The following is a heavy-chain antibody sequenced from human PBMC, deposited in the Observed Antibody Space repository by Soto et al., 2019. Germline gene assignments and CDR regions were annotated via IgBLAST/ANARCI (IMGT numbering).Heavy chain of an antibody. CDR2: IDPSDSYT. CDR1: VYSFTSYW. Sequence: PGESLKISCNGSVYSFTSYWISRVRQMPGKGLEWMGRIDPSDSYTNYSPSFQGHVTISADKSISTAYLQCSSLKASDTAMYYCARQGIVVVPDARDYYYYGMDVWGQGTTVTVSS. CDR3: ARQGIVVVPDARDYYYYGMDV. V-gene: IGHV5-10-1*01. J-gene: IGHJ6*02. D-gene: IGHD2-2*01.